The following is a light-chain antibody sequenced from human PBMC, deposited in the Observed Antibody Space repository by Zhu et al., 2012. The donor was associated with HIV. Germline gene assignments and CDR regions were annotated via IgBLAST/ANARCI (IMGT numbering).Light chain of an antibody. Sequence: EVVLTQFPATLSLSPGEGATLSCRASQSVSSNYLAWYQQKPGQAPRLLIYGASNRAAGIPDRFSGSGSGTDFTLTISSLEPEDFVVYYCHQYGSSPRTFGQGTKVEI. J-gene: IGKJ1*01. CDR2: GAS. CDR1: QSVSSNY. V-gene: IGKV3-20*01. CDR3: HQYGSSPRT.